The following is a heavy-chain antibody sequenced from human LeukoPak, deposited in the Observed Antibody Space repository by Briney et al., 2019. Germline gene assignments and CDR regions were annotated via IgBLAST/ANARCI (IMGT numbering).Heavy chain of an antibody. D-gene: IGHD1-14*01. J-gene: IGHJ6*02. V-gene: IGHV3-48*03. CDR1: GFTLSTYE. CDR3: ATLSDRNFYYSYGLDV. Sequence: GGSLRLSCAASGFTLSTYEMNWVRQAPGKGLEWVAYIGRYGVTTYYADSVKGRFTISGDNAKNSLNLQMNSLRAEDTAVYYCATLSDRNFYYSYGLDVWGQGSTVTVS. CDR2: IGRYGVTT.